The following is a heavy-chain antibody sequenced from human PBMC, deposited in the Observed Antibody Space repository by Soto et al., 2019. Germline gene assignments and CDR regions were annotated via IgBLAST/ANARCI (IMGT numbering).Heavy chain of an antibody. J-gene: IGHJ4*02. CDR3: ARAAATDY. D-gene: IGHD6-13*01. V-gene: IGHV3-74*01. Sequence: GGSLRLSCAASGFTFSSYWMNWVRQGPGKGLVFGRRRTEEGRGGKEGRSGKWRFPIYRDNAKNTLYLQMNSLRAEDTAVYYCARAAATDYWGQGSLVTLSS. CDR1: GFTFSSYW. CDR2: RTEEGRGG.